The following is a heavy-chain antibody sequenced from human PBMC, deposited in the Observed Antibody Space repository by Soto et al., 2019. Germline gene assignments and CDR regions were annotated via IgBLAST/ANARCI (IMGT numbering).Heavy chain of an antibody. CDR1: GFTFSTSA. CDR3: AKVWGEDGYCTRTSCLYYFHH. V-gene: IGHV3-23*01. J-gene: IGHJ4*01. CDR2: ISDSGST. Sequence: EVQLLESGGGLVQPGGSLRLSCEASGFTFSTSAMSWVRQAPGTGLDWVSTISDSGSTYYADSVKGRFTISRDNSKNTLYLQMNSLRAEDTATFYCAKVWGEDGYCTRTSCLYYFHHWGHGTLVTVSS. D-gene: IGHD2-2*03.